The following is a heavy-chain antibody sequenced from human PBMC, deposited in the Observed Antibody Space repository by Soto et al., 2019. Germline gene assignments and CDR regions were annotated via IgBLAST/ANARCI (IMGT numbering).Heavy chain of an antibody. V-gene: IGHV1-69*04. D-gene: IGHD6-6*01. CDR2: IIPILGIA. Sequence: GASVKVSCKASGGTFSSYTISWVRQAPGQGLEWMGRIIPILGIANYAQKFQGRVTITADKSTSTAYMELSSLRSEDTAVYYCARDLRIAARPAFVNYYYGMDVWGQGTTVTVSS. CDR1: GGTFSSYT. CDR3: ARDLRIAARPAFVNYYYGMDV. J-gene: IGHJ6*02.